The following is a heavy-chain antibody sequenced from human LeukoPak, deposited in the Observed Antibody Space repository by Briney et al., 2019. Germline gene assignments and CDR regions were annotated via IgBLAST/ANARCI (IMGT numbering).Heavy chain of an antibody. CDR2: IYDSGST. V-gene: IGHV4-4*02. J-gene: IGHJ4*02. Sequence: PSETLSLTCAVSGDSISNNNWWSWVRQPPGKGLEWIGEIYDSGSTNYNPSLKSRVTVSVDTSKNQFSLKLSSVTAADTAVYYCARNFLNWGQGTLVTVSS. CDR3: ARNFLN. D-gene: IGHD2/OR15-2a*01. CDR1: GDSISNNNW.